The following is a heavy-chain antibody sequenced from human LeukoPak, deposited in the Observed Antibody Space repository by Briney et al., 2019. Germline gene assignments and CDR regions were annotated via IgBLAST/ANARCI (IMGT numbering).Heavy chain of an antibody. V-gene: IGHV3-30*02. CDR2: IRYDGSNK. J-gene: IGHJ4*02. CDR1: GFTFSSYG. Sequence: GGSLRLSCAASGFTFSSYGMHWVRQAPGKGLGWVAFIRYDGSNKYYADSVKGRFTISRDNSKNTLYLQMNSLRAEDTAVYYCAKAEYYYDSSGEGLDYWGQGTLVTVSS. CDR3: AKAEYYYDSSGEGLDY. D-gene: IGHD3-22*01.